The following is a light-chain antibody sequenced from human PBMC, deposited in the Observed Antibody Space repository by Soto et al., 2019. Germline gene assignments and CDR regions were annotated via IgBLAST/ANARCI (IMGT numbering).Light chain of an antibody. CDR1: ISDVGGYNL. CDR2: EGS. Sequence: QSALTQPASVSGSPGQSITISCTGTISDVGGYNLVSWYQQRPGEAPKLTIYEGSKRPSGISNRFSGSKSGNTASLTISGLQAEDEADYYCCSYAGSSTFVFGAGTKVTVL. J-gene: IGLJ1*01. CDR3: CSYAGSSTFV. V-gene: IGLV2-23*01.